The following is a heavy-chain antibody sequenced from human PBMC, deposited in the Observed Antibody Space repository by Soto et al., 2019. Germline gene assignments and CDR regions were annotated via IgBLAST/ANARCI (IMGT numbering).Heavy chain of an antibody. Sequence: SETLSLTCIVSGGSISSYYWSWIRQPPGKGLEWIGYIHHSGTTNYNPSLKSRVTISKDTSKNQFSLKLSSVTAADTAVYYCASDRMPARPFFYYGLGVWGQGTTVTVSS. D-gene: IGHD6-6*01. CDR3: ASDRMPARPFFYYGLGV. J-gene: IGHJ6*02. V-gene: IGHV4-59*01. CDR1: GGSISSYY. CDR2: IHHSGTT.